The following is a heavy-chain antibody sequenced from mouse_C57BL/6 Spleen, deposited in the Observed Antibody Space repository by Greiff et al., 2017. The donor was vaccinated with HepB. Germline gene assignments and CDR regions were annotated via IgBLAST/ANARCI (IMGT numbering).Heavy chain of an antibody. CDR2: ISDGGSYT. CDR3: ARDRGMVTPSYYFDY. CDR1: GFTFSSYS. D-gene: IGHD2-3*01. J-gene: IGHJ2*01. Sequence: EVQRVESGGGLVKPGGSLKLSCAASGFTFSSYSMSWVRQTPEKRLEWVATISDGGSYTYYPDNVKGRFTISRDNAKNNLYLQMSHLKSEDTAMYYCARDRGMVTPSYYFDYWGQGTTLTVSS. V-gene: IGHV5-4*01.